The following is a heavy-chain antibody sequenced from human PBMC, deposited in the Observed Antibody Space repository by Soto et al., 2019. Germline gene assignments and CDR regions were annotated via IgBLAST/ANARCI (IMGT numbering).Heavy chain of an antibody. V-gene: IGHV4-59*01. Sequence: SETLSLTCTVSGGSISSYYWSWIRQPPGKGLEWIGYIYYSGSTNYNPSLKSRVTISVDTSKNQFSLKLSSVTAADTAVYYCAREIGHYSGGSCYDWFDPWGQGTLVTVS. CDR2: IYYSGST. J-gene: IGHJ5*02. CDR3: AREIGHYSGGSCYDWFDP. CDR1: GGSISSYY. D-gene: IGHD2-15*01.